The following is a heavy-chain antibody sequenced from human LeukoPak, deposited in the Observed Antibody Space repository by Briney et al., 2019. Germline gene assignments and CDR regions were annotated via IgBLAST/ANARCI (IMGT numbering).Heavy chain of an antibody. Sequence: GSLRLSCAASGFTFSNYWMHWVRQAPGKGLVWVSRINSDGGSTSYADSVKGRFTISRDNTKNTLYLQMNSLRAEDTAVYYCARDYYDSSGYEVLYYFDYWGQGTLVTVSS. V-gene: IGHV3-74*01. CDR2: INSDGGST. D-gene: IGHD3-22*01. CDR3: ARDYYDSSGYEVLYYFDY. J-gene: IGHJ4*02. CDR1: GFTFSNYW.